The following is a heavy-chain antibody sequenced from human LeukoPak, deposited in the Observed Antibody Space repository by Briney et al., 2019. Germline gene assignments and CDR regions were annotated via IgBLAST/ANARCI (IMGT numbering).Heavy chain of an antibody. D-gene: IGHD6-13*01. J-gene: IGHJ6*02. CDR3: AKGAWSRRGIAAAGDYYYGMDV. CDR2: ISGTGGNT. CDR1: GFTFSSYW. Sequence: PGGSLRLSCAASGFTFSSYWMTWVRQAPGKGLEWVSAISGTGGNTYYADSVKGRFTMSRDNSKNTLYLQMTSLRAEDTAVYYCAKGAWSRRGIAAAGDYYYGMDVWGQGTTVTVSS. V-gene: IGHV3-23*01.